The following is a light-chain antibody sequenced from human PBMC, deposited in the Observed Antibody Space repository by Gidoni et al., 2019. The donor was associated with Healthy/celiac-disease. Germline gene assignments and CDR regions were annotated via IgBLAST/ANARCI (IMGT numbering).Light chain of an antibody. CDR2: AAS. CDR1: QAISNW. CDR3: QQGYNFPRT. Sequence: IPMTQSPSSVSAAGGDRVAITCRASQAISNWLAWYQHKPGKAPKVLIYAASSLQSGVPSRFSGSGSGTDFTLTISSLQPEDFATYYCQQGYNFPRTFGQGTKVEIK. V-gene: IGKV1-12*01. J-gene: IGKJ1*01.